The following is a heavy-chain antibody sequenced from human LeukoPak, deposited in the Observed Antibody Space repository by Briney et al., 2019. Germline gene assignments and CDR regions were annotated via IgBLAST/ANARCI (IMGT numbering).Heavy chain of an antibody. Sequence: AASVKVSCKASGYTFTGYYVRWVRQAPGQGLEWVGWINPNSGGTNYAQKFQGRVTMTRDTSISTAYMELSRLRSDDTAVYYCARGGAYYYDSSGYYLGYWGQGTLVTVSS. CDR3: ARGGAYYYDSSGYYLGY. CDR1: GYTFTGYY. V-gene: IGHV1-2*02. D-gene: IGHD3-22*01. CDR2: INPNSGGT. J-gene: IGHJ4*02.